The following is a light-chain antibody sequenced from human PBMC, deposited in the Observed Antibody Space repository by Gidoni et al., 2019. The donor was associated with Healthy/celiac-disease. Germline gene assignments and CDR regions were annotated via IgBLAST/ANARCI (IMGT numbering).Light chain of an antibody. J-gene: IGKJ3*01. CDR3: QKYNTAPFT. V-gene: IGKV1-27*01. CDR2: AAS. CDR1: EGVSYY. Sequence: DIQMTQSPSSLSASVGERVTTTSRASEGVSYYLAWYQHKPVKVHKLLIYAASTLQSGVPSRVRGSGSGTDFALMISTLQPEDVASYCCQKYNTAPFTFGPGTKVDIK.